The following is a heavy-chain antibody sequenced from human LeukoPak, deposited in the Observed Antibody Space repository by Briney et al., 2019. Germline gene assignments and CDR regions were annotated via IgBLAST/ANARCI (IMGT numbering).Heavy chain of an antibody. CDR2: IYYSGST. J-gene: IGHJ5*02. CDR1: GGSISSGDYY. D-gene: IGHD3-10*01. CDR3: VSFVGRFGEFPNWFDP. V-gene: IGHV4-30-4*08. Sequence: NPSQTLSLTCTVSGGSISSGDYYWSWIRQPPGKGLEWIGYIYYSGSTYYNPSLKSRVTISVDTSKNQFSLKLSSVTAADTAVYYCVSFVGRFGEFPNWFDPWGQGTLVTVSS.